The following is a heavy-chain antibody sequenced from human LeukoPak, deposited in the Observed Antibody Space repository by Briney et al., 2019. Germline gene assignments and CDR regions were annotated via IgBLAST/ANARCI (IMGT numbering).Heavy chain of an antibody. CDR2: ISTSSSYI. Sequence: GGSLRLSCAASGFTFSSYSMNWVRQAPGKGLEWVSSISTSSSYIYYADSVKGRFTISRDNAENSLYLRMNSLRAEDTAVYYCARALGELLSNAFDIWGQGTMVTVSS. D-gene: IGHD1-26*01. V-gene: IGHV3-21*01. J-gene: IGHJ3*02. CDR1: GFTFSSYS. CDR3: ARALGELLSNAFDI.